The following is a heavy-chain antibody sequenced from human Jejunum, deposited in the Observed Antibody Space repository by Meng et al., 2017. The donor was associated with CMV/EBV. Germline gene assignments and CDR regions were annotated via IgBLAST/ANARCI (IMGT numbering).Heavy chain of an antibody. CDR1: GYAFTGYY. CDR3: SRGGGGDGTYLLDY. J-gene: IGHJ4*02. CDR2: INPSSGAI. V-gene: IGHV1-2*02. D-gene: IGHD2-21*01. Sequence: QLELLQSWAEVKKPGASVKVSCKASGYAFTGYYIHWLRQAPGQGLEWMGWINPSSGAIFYAQKFQDRVTMSRETSITTVYMDLSSLRSDDTAVYFCSRGGGGDGTYLLDYWGQGTLVTVSS.